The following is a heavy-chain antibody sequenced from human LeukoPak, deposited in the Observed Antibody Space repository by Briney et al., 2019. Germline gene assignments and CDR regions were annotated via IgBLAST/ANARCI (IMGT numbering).Heavy chain of an antibody. CDR2: IYTSGST. Sequence: SETLSLTCTVSGGSISSGSYYWSWIRQPAGKALEWIGRIYTSGSTNYNPSLKSRVTISVDTSKNQFSLKLSSVTAADTAVYYCARDLGLGSLFDYWGQGTLVTVSS. V-gene: IGHV4-61*02. J-gene: IGHJ4*02. CDR1: GGSISSGSYY. D-gene: IGHD7-27*01. CDR3: ARDLGLGSLFDY.